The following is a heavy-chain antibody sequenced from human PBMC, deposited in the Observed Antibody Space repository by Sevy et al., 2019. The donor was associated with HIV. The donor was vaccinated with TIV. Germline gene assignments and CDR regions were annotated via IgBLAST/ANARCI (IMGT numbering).Heavy chain of an antibody. J-gene: IGHJ6*02. Sequence: GGSLRLSCAASGFTFSSYGMHWVRQAPGKGLEWVAFIRYDGSNKYYADSVKGRFTISRDNSKNTLYLQMNSLRAEDTAVYYCAQNPVPAAPYYYYGMDVWGQGTTVTVSS. CDR3: AQNPVPAAPYYYYGMDV. D-gene: IGHD2-2*01. CDR2: IRYDGSNK. CDR1: GFTFSSYG. V-gene: IGHV3-30*02.